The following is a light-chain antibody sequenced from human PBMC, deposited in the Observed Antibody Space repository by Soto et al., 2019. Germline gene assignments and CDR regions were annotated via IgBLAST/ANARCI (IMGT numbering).Light chain of an antibody. V-gene: IGKV3-20*01. CDR3: HQYGRSASSIT. CDR1: QSVRSGH. J-gene: IGKJ3*01. Sequence: ESVLTQSPGTLSLSPGDRATLSCRASQSVRSGHLAWYQQKPGQAPRLVIYDASTRATGIPDRFSGGGSGTDFTLSISRVEPADFAVYYCHQYGRSASSITFGPATKVAI. CDR2: DAS.